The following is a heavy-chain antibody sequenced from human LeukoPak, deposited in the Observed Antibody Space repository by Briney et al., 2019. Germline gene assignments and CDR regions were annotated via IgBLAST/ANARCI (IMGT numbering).Heavy chain of an antibody. CDR3: AKDLGYCSSTSCYTDYGMDV. J-gene: IGHJ6*02. CDR2: ISYDGSNK. Sequence: GGSLRLSCAASGFTFSSYAMHWVRQAPGKGLEWVAVISYDGSNKYYTDSVKGRFTISRDNSKNTPYLQMNSLRAEDTAVYYCAKDLGYCSSTSCYTDYGMDVWGQGTTVTVSS. CDR1: GFTFSSYA. D-gene: IGHD2-2*02. V-gene: IGHV3-30-3*01.